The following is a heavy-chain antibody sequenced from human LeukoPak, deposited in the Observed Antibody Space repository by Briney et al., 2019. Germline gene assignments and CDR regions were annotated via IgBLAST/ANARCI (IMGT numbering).Heavy chain of an antibody. Sequence: ASVRVSCKASGGTFSSYAISWVRQAPGKGLEWASAISGSGDSTYSADSVKGRFTISRDNSENTLFLQMNSLRVEDTAIYYCAKDLDTLVRGVPGYWGQGTLVTVSS. CDR2: ISGSGDST. V-gene: IGHV3-23*01. D-gene: IGHD3-10*01. J-gene: IGHJ4*02. CDR3: AKDLDTLVRGVPGY. CDR1: GGTFSSYA.